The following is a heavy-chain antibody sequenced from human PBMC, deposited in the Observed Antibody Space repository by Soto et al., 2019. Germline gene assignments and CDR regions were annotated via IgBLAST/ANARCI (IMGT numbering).Heavy chain of an antibody. D-gene: IGHD3-3*01. CDR3: AKDQNYDFWSGYYTFHFEY. CDR1: GFTFSSYG. J-gene: IGHJ4*02. Sequence: GGSLRLSCAASGFTFSSYGMHWVRQAPGKGLDCVLFICGSGDTTYYADFVKGRFTVSRDNSKNTLFLQMNSLRAEDTAVYYCAKDQNYDFWSGYYTFHFEYWGQGTLVTVSS. V-gene: IGHV3-23*01. CDR2: ICGSGDTT.